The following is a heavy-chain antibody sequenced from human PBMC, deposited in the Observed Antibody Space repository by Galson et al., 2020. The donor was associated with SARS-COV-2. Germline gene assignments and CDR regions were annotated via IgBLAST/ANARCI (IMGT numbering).Heavy chain of an antibody. V-gene: IGHV3-64D*08. CDR3: VRGSV. CDR1: GFPFSSFA. CDR2: ISSDGSNT. Sequence: GEYLMISCAASGFPFSSFAMYWARPAPGKGLEYVSGISSDGSNTNYADSVKGRFIISRDDSKNTLYLQMSSLRVEDTAVYYCVRGSVWGQGTLVTVSS. J-gene: IGHJ4*02.